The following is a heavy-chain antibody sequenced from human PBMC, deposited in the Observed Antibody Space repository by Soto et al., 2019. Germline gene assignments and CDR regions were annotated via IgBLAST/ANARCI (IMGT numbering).Heavy chain of an antibody. CDR2: IFYSGTT. CDR1: GGSISSYY. Sequence: PSETLSLTCSVSGGSISSYYWSWIRQPPGKGQEWIGSIFYSGTTYYNPSLKSRVTISVDTSKNQFSLKLSSVTAADTAVYYCACIFSGGYSYGVYYYDMDVWGRGTTVTVSS. CDR3: ACIFSGGYSYGVYYYDMDV. D-gene: IGHD5-18*01. V-gene: IGHV4-59*05. J-gene: IGHJ6*02.